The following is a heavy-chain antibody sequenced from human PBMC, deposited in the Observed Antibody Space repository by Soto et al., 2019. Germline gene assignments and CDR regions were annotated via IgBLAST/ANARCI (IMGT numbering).Heavy chain of an antibody. J-gene: IGHJ4*02. D-gene: IGHD3-22*01. V-gene: IGHV4-59*08. CDR2: IYYSGST. CDR3: ARLGGYYQAFDQ. Sequence: QVQLQESGPGLVKPSETLSLTCTVSGGSMNTYYWGWFRQPPGKGLEWVGYIYYSGSTTYSPSLKSRVTISVDTSKNQFSLKLDSVNAADTAVYYCARLGGYYQAFDQWGQGSLVTVSS. CDR1: GGSMNTYY.